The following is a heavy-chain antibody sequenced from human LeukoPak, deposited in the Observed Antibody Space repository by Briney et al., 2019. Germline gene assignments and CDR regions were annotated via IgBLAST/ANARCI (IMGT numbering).Heavy chain of an antibody. CDR3: VSSIFGVVNFDY. CDR1: GGSITSYY. CDR2: IYYSGST. Sequence: PSETLSLTCTVFGGSITSYYWSWIRQPPGKGLEWIGYIYYSGSTYYNPSLKSRVTISVDTSKNQFSLKLSSVTAADTAVYYCVSSIFGVVNFDYWGQGTLVTVSS. J-gene: IGHJ4*02. V-gene: IGHV4-59*06. D-gene: IGHD3-3*01.